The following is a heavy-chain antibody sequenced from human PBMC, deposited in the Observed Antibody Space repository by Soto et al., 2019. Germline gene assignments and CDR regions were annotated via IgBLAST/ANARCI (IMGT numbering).Heavy chain of an antibody. CDR3: ANPAPTMESTIYYYYGMDV. CDR2: ISGSGGST. CDR1: GFTFSNYA. D-gene: IGHD1-26*01. V-gene: IGHV3-23*01. Sequence: EVQLLESGGGLVQPGGSLRLSCAASGFTFSNYAMTWVRQAPGKGLEWVSAISGSGGSTYYADSVKGRFTISRDNSKNTLYLQMDSLRAADTAVYYCANPAPTMESTIYYYYGMDVWGQGTTVTVSS. J-gene: IGHJ6*02.